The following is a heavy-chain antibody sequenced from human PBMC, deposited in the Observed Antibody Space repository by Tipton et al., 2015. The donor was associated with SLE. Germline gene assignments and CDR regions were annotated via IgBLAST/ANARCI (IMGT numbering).Heavy chain of an antibody. D-gene: IGHD6-19*01. J-gene: IGHJ2*01. Sequence: SLRLSCTASGFKFEDFAMHWVRPVPGKGLEWVSGINWNSGSTGYADSVKGRFTVSRDNANKSLYLQMNSLRPEDTALYFCVKEMGWQWLAHWYFDLWGSGTPVTVSS. V-gene: IGHV3-9*01. CDR1: GFKFEDFA. CDR2: INWNSGST. CDR3: VKEMGWQWLAHWYFDL.